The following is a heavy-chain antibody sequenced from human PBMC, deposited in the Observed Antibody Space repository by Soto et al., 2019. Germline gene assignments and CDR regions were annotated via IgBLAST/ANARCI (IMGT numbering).Heavy chain of an antibody. J-gene: IGHJ4*02. D-gene: IGHD6-19*01. CDR3: ARIHWAQSSLDY. CDR2: VTHSGTA. Sequence: SETLSLTCAVSGGSIDSGAFSLSWIRQPPGKGLEWIGYVTHSGTAYSIPSLNGRLTLSVDSSQTQFSLKLTSVTAADSACYYCARIHWAQSSLDYWGRGILVTVSS. CDR1: GGSIDSGAFS. V-gene: IGHV4-30-2*01.